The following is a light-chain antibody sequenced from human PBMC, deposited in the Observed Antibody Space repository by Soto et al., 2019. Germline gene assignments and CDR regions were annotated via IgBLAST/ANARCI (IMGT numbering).Light chain of an antibody. Sequence: QLVLTQPPSVSGAPGQRVTISCTGSNSNIGAGFAVHWYQQLPGTAPKLLIHGNNNRPSGVPDRFSGSKSDTSASLAITGLQAEDEADYYCQSYDSSLSGYVFGTGTKVTVL. CDR3: QSYDSSLSGYV. CDR1: NSNIGAGFA. J-gene: IGLJ1*01. V-gene: IGLV1-40*01. CDR2: GNN.